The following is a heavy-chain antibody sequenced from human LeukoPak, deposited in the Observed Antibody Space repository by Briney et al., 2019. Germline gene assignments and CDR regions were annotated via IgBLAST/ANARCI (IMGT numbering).Heavy chain of an antibody. D-gene: IGHD1-26*01. CDR1: GFTFSNAW. CDR3: TTAPWGGSYGDY. J-gene: IGHJ4*02. CDR2: IKSKTDGGTT. V-gene: IGHV3-15*01. Sequence: PGGSLRLSCAASGFTFSNAWMSWVRQAPGKGLEWVGRIKSKTDGGTTDYAAPVKGRFTISRDDSENTLYLQMNSLKTEDTAVYYCTTAPWGGSYGDYWGQGTLVTVSS.